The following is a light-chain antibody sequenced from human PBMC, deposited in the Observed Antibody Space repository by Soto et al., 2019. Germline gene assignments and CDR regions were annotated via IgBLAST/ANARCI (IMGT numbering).Light chain of an antibody. CDR1: TSDVGGYNY. J-gene: IGLJ2*01. Sequence: QSALTQPASVSGSPGQSITFSCTGITSDVGGYNYVSWYQQHPGKAPKLMIFDVGNRPSGVSNRFSGSKSGDTASLTISGLQAEDEADYYCSSYTSGSTLVLFGGGTQLTVL. CDR3: SSYTSGSTLVL. CDR2: DVG. V-gene: IGLV2-14*03.